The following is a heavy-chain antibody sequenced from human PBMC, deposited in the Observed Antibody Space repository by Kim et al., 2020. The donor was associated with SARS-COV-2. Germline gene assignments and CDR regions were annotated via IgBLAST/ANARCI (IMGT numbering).Heavy chain of an antibody. CDR2: LSAIGNT. V-gene: IGHV3-23*01. CDR1: GFTFTSYT. Sequence: GGSLRLSCVASGFTFTSYTMSWVRQAPGKGLEWVSTLSAIGNTNYADSVKGRFTIYGDKSKNTLFLQMSSLRAEDTAVYYCAKKPYSSGFHPFDYWGQGTCHRLL. J-gene: IGHJ4*02. CDR3: AKKPYSSGFHPFDY. D-gene: IGHD3-22*01.